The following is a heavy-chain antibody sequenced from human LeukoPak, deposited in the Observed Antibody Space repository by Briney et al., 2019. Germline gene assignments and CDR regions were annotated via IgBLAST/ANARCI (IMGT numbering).Heavy chain of an antibody. V-gene: IGHV3-20*04. CDR1: GFTFENYG. CDR2: INWNGETT. J-gene: IGHJ4*02. Sequence: GGSLRLSCAASGFTFENYGMSWVRQAPGKGLEWVSAINWNGETTVYADSVKGRFTSSRDNAKKSMYLQMNNLRVEDTALYYCARGYSSGNYYFDQWGQGTLVTVSS. CDR3: ARGYSSGNYYFDQ. D-gene: IGHD6-19*01.